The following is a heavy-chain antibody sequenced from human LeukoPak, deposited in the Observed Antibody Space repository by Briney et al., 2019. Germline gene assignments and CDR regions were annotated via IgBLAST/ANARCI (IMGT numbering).Heavy chain of an antibody. Sequence: GGSLRLSCAASGFTFSSYGMHWVRQAPGKGLEWVAVISYDGSNKYYADSVKGRFTISRDNSKNTLYLQMNSLRAEDTAVYYCAKDRGGPGGFDYWGQGTLVTVSS. CDR3: AKDRGGPGGFDY. D-gene: IGHD3-16*01. J-gene: IGHJ4*02. V-gene: IGHV3-30*18. CDR2: ISYDGSNK. CDR1: GFTFSSYG.